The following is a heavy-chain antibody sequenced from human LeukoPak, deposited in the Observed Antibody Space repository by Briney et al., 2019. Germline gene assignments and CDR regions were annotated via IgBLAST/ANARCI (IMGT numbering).Heavy chain of an antibody. D-gene: IGHD4-17*01. J-gene: IGHJ1*01. CDR2: ISSSSNYI. CDR3: ARDMTTATTCYLQH. Sequence: GGSLRLSCAASGFTFSSYSMNWVRQAPGKGLEWGSSISSSSNYIYYADSVKGRFTISRDNARNSLYLQMNSLRAEDTAVYYCARDMTTATTCYLQHWGQGTLVTVSS. CDR1: GFTFSSYS. V-gene: IGHV3-21*01.